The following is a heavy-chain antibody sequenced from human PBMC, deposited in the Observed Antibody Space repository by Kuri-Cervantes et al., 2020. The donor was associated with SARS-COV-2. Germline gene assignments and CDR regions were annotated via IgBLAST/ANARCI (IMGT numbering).Heavy chain of an antibody. D-gene: IGHD3-16*01. V-gene: IGHV3-48*01. CDR2: ISSSSSTI. CDR1: GFTFSSYS. CDR3: ASNGWGFRNPGGVSGFDY. J-gene: IGHJ4*02. Sequence: GESLKISCAASGFTFSSYSMNWVRQAPGKGLEWVLYISSSSSTIYYADSVKGRFTISRDNAKNSLYLQMNSLRAEDTAVYYCASNGWGFRNPGGVSGFDYWGQGTLVTVSS.